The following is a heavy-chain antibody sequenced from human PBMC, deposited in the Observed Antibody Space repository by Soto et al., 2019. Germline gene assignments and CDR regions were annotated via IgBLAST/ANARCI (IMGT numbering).Heavy chain of an antibody. CDR1: GFIFSSYA. D-gene: IGHD6-19*01. CDR3: AEFIAVDG. J-gene: IGHJ4*02. CDR2: ISYDGSNK. Sequence: GGSLRLSCAASGFIFSSYAMHWVRQAPGKGLEWVAVISYDGSNKYYADSVKGRFTISRDNSKNTLYLQMNSLRAEDTAVYYCAEFIAVDGWGQGTLVTVSS. V-gene: IGHV3-30-3*01.